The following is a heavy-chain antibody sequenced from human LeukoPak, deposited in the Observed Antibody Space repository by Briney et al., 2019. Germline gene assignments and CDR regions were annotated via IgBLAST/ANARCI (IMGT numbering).Heavy chain of an antibody. Sequence: GESLKISCKDSGYTFVTYWVGWVRQMPGKGLECMGIIFPGNSEVRYGPAFQGQVTISADRSISTAYLQWTSLKASDTAMYYCARHTGRPQAGRFDHWGQGTLVTVSS. CDR1: GYTFVTYW. J-gene: IGHJ5*02. V-gene: IGHV5-51*01. D-gene: IGHD3-10*01. CDR2: IFPGNSEV. CDR3: ARHTGRPQAGRFDH.